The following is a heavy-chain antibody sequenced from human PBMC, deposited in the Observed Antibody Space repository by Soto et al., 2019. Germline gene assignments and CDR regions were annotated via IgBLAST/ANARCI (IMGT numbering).Heavy chain of an antibody. Sequence: PGGSLRLSCAGSGFTFSSYWMHWVRQAPGKGLVWVSRTNSDGSSTSYADSVKGRFTISRDNAKNTLYLQMNSLRADDTAVYYCAREPIPPTTGETGRTGYYGMDVWGQGTTVTVSS. V-gene: IGHV3-74*01. CDR2: TNSDGSST. CDR1: GFTFSSYW. CDR3: AREPIPPTTGETGRTGYYGMDV. J-gene: IGHJ6*02. D-gene: IGHD4-17*01.